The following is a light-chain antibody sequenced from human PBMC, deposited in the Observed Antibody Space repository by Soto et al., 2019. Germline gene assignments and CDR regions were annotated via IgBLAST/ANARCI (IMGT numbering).Light chain of an antibody. CDR2: DAS. J-gene: IGKJ2*01. CDR1: QSVSSY. Sequence: EIVLTQSPATLSLSPGERATLFCRASQSVSSYLAWYQQKPGQAPRLLIYDASNRATGIPARFSGSGSGTDFTLTISSLEPEDFAVYYCQQRSNWPSYTFGQGTKVDIK. V-gene: IGKV3-11*01. CDR3: QQRSNWPSYT.